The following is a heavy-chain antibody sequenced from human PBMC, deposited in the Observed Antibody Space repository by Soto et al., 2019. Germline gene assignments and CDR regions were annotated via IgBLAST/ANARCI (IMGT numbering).Heavy chain of an antibody. J-gene: IGHJ6*02. Sequence: ASVKVSCKASGYTFTGYYMHWVRQAPGQGLEWMGWINPNSGGTNYAQKFQGRVTMTRDTSISTAYMELSRLRSDDTAVYYCTRGDRYLYYYGMDVWGQGTTVTVSS. V-gene: IGHV1-2*02. CDR2: INPNSGGT. CDR3: TRGDRYLYYYGMDV. CDR1: GYTFTGYY. D-gene: IGHD1-20*01.